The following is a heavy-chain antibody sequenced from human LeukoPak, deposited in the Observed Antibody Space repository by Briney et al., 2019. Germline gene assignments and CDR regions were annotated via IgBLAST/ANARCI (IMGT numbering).Heavy chain of an antibody. CDR3: ARAESGWSPWDWYFDL. J-gene: IGHJ2*01. CDR1: GVSFSGYY. Sequence: SETLSLTCAVYGVSFSGYYWSWIRQPPGKGLEWIGEINHSGSTNYNPSLKSRVTISVDTSKNQFSLKLSSVTAADTAVYYCARAESGWSPWDWYFDLWGRGTLVTVSS. CDR2: INHSGST. D-gene: IGHD6-19*01. V-gene: IGHV4-34*01.